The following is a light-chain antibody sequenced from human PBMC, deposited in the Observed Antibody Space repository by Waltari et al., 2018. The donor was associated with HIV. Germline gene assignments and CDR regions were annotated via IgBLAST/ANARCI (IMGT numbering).Light chain of an antibody. CDR2: KAS. Sequence: DIQMTQSPSTLSASVGDRVTITCRASQSISSWLAWYQQKPGKAPKLLIYKASSLDSEVPSRFSGGGSETEFTLTISSLQPDDFATYYCQQYSTYPAFGQGTKVEIK. CDR3: QQYSTYPA. V-gene: IGKV1-5*03. CDR1: QSISSW. J-gene: IGKJ1*01.